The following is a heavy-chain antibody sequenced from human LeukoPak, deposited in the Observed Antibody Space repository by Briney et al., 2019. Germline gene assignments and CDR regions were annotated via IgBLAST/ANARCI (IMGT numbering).Heavy chain of an antibody. CDR1: GYTLTNYA. CDR2: IIPIFGTA. Sequence: SVKVSCKASGYTLTNYAISWVRQAPGQGLEWMGGIIPIFGTANYAQKFQGRVTITADKSTSTAYMELSSLRSEDTAVYYCARYITMVRGGPDAFDTWGQGTMVTVSS. D-gene: IGHD3-10*01. J-gene: IGHJ3*02. CDR3: ARYITMVRGGPDAFDT. V-gene: IGHV1-69*06.